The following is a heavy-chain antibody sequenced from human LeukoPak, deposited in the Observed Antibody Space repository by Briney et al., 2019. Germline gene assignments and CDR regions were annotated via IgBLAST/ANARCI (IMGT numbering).Heavy chain of an antibody. D-gene: IGHD3-16*01. V-gene: IGHV4-34*01. CDR1: GGSFSGYY. Sequence: PSETLSLTCAVYGGSFSGYYWSWVRQPPGKGLEWIGEINHSGSTNYNPSLKSRVTISVDTSKNQFSLKLSSVTAADTAVYYCARLIGGGDFDYWGQGTLVTVSS. J-gene: IGHJ4*02. CDR3: ARLIGGGDFDY. CDR2: INHSGST.